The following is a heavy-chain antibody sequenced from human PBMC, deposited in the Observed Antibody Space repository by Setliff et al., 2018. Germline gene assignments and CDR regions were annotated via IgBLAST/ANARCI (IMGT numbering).Heavy chain of an antibody. CDR2: IHYSENT. D-gene: IGHD3-22*01. CDR3: ARRPYQHYDSSGYSVNYYMDV. J-gene: IGHJ6*03. Sequence: PSETLSLTCTVSGGSIISGRYYWGWIRQPPGQGLEWIASIHYSENTYYNPSVRGRVTISVDTSKNQFSLKLSSVTAADTAVYFCARRPYQHYDSSGYSVNYYMDVWGKGTTVTV. V-gene: IGHV4-39*01. CDR1: GGSIISGRYY.